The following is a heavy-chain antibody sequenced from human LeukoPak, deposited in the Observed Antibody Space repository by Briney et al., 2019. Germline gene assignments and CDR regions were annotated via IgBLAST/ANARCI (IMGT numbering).Heavy chain of an antibody. Sequence: GGSLRLSCAASGVTFSNDGMDWVRQAPGQGLERASSISGSSTYIYYADSVKGRFTISRDNAKSSLYLQKDSLRAEDTAVYYCARERACGASSCVAYYFDSWGQGTLVTVSS. J-gene: IGHJ4*02. CDR2: ISGSSTYI. D-gene: IGHD2-2*01. CDR1: GVTFSNDG. V-gene: IGHV3-21*06. CDR3: ARERACGASSCVAYYFDS.